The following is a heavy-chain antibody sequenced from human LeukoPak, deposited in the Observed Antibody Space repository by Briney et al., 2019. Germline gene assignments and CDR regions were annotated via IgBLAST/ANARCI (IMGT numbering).Heavy chain of an antibody. V-gene: IGHV3-33*01. CDR3: VGDGVGAPPFDY. D-gene: IGHD1-26*01. CDR2: IWYDGSNK. J-gene: IGHJ4*02. CDR1: GFTFSSYG. Sequence: GGSLRLSCAASGFTFSSYGMHWVRQAPGKGLEWVAVIWYDGSNKYYADSVKGRFTISRDNSKNTLYLQMNSLRAEDTAVYYCVGDGVGAPPFDYWGQGVLVTVSS.